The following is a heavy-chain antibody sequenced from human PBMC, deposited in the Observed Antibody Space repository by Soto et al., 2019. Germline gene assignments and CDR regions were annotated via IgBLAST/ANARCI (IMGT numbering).Heavy chain of an antibody. CDR3: AKAGRLRFLEWFVDY. CDR2: ISWNSGSI. D-gene: IGHD3-3*01. CDR1: GFTFDDYA. Sequence: PGGSLGLSCAASGFTFDDYAMHWVRQAPGKGLEWVSGISWNSGSIGYADSVKGRFTISRDNAKNSLYLQMNSLRAEDTALYYCAKAGRLRFLEWFVDYWGQGTLVTVSS. J-gene: IGHJ4*02. V-gene: IGHV3-9*01.